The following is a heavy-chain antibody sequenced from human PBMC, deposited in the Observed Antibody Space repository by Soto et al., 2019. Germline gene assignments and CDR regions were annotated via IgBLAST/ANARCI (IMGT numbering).Heavy chain of an antibody. J-gene: IGHJ4*02. CDR1: GFTFSSYA. D-gene: IGHD6-19*01. CDR3: AKDQWVAVAAIGGDLGY. V-gene: IGHV3-23*01. Sequence: EVQLLESGGGLVQPGGSLRLSCAASGFTFSSYAMSWVRQAPGKGLEWVSAISGSGGSTYYADSVKGRFTISRDNSKNTLYLQMNSLRAEDTAVYYCAKDQWVAVAAIGGDLGYWGQGTLVTVSS. CDR2: ISGSGGST.